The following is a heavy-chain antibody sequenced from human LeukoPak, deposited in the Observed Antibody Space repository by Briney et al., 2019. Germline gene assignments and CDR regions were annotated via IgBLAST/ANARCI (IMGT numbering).Heavy chain of an antibody. D-gene: IGHD2/OR15-2a*01. CDR2: INADGGRT. Sequence: GGSLRLSCVVSGFTFDGYAMHWVRQASGKGLEWVSLINADGGRTYYADSVNGRFTISRDNSKNSLYLQMNSLRSEDSAVYYCATWAFYHGMDVWGQGTTVIVSS. V-gene: IGHV3-43*02. CDR3: ATWAFYHGMDV. J-gene: IGHJ6*02. CDR1: GFTFDGYA.